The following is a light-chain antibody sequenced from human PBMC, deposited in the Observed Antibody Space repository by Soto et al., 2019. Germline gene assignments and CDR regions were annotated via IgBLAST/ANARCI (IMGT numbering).Light chain of an antibody. CDR3: QQRYSTLRA. J-gene: IGKJ4*01. CDR2: GVS. V-gene: IGKV1-39*01. CDR1: QSISTF. Sequence: DIEVTQSPSSLFASVGDRVTITCRASQSISTFLNWFQHKPGKAPKVLFYGVSTLPSGGPSRFNDRASGTEFNLTIDGLQPEDFVSHFCQQRYSTLRAFGGGTKVEIK.